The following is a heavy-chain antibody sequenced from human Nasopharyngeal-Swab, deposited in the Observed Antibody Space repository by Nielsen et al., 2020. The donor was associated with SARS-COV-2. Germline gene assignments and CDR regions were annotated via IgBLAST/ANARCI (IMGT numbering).Heavy chain of an antibody. V-gene: IGHV1-46*01. CDR3: ARDLRLAPNYYYGMDV. CDR2: INPSGGST. D-gene: IGHD3-9*01. Sequence: WVRQAPGQGLEWMGIINPSGGSTRYAQKFQGRVTMTRDTSTSTGNMELSSLRSEDSAVYYCARDLRLAPNYYYGMDVWGQGTTVTVSS. J-gene: IGHJ6*02.